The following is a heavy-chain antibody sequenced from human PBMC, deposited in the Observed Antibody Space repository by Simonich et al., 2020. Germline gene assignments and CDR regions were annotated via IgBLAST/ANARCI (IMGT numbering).Heavy chain of an antibody. CDR1: GYTFTGYY. CDR2: INPNMGGT. J-gene: IGHJ6*03. Sequence: QVQLVQSGAEVKKPGASVKVSCKATGYTFTGYYMHWVRQAPGQGLEWRRWINPNMGGTNYAQKFQGRVTMTRDTSISTAYMELSRLRSNDTAVYYCARDRAARYYYYYYMDVWGKGTTVTVSS. D-gene: IGHD6-6*01. V-gene: IGHV1-2*02. CDR3: ARDRAARYYYYYYMDV.